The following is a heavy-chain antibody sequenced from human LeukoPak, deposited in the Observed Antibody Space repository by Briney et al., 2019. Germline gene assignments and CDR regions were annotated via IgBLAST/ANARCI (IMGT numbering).Heavy chain of an antibody. D-gene: IGHD6-19*01. CDR3: ARAQYSSGWADY. Sequence: GGSLRLSCAASGFTFSGYDMHWVRQATGKGLEWVSAIGTAGDTYYPGSVKGRFTISRENAKNSLYLQMNSLRAEDTAVYYCARAQYSSGWADYWGQGTLVTVSS. V-gene: IGHV3-13*01. CDR1: GFTFSGYD. J-gene: IGHJ4*02. CDR2: IGTAGDT.